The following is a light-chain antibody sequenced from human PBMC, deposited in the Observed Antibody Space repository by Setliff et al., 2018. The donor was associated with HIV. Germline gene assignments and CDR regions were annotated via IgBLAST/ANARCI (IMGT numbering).Light chain of an antibody. V-gene: IGLV2-8*01. CDR1: SSDVGRYNF. J-gene: IGLJ1*01. Sequence: QSALAQPPSASGSPGQSVTISCTGTSSDVGRYNFVSWYQQHPGKAPKLMIYEASKRPSGVPDRFSGSKSDNTASLTVSGLQAEDEADYCCSSYAGNNNYVFGTGTKVTVL. CDR2: EAS. CDR3: SSYAGNNNYV.